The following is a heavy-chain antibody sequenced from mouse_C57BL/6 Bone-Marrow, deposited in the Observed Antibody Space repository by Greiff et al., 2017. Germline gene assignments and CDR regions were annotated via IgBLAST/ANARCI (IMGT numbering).Heavy chain of an antibody. CDR3: ARPYYGSSYDYFDY. Sequence: QVQLQQPGAELVKPGASVKLSCKASGYTFTSYWMHWVKQRPGQGLEWIGMIHPNSGSTNYNEKFKSKATLTVDKASSTAYMQLSSLTSEDSAVYYCARPYYGSSYDYFDYWGQGTTLTVSS. CDR1: GYTFTSYW. CDR2: IHPNSGST. D-gene: IGHD1-1*01. J-gene: IGHJ2*01. V-gene: IGHV1-64*01.